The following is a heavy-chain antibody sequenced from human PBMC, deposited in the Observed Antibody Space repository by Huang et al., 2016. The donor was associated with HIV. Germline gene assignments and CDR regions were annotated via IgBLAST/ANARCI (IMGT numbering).Heavy chain of an antibody. CDR1: GFTFSSYS. V-gene: IGHV3-21*01. D-gene: IGHD6-13*01. CDR3: ASEIAAASIDY. CDR2: ISSSSSYI. Sequence: EVQLVESGGGLVKPGGSLRLSCAASGFTFSSYSMNWVRQAAGKGLGWVSAISSSSSYIYYADSVKGRFTISRDNAKNSLYLKMNSLRAEDTAVYYCASEIAAASIDYWGQGTLVTVSS. J-gene: IGHJ4*02.